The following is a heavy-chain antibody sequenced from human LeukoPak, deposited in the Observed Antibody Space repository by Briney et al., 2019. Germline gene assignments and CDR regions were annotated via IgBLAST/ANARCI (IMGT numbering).Heavy chain of an antibody. CDR2: INHSGST. Sequence: PSETLSLTCTVSGDSVSSSFSYWGWIRQPPGKGLEWIGEINHSGSTNYNPSLKSRVTISVDTSKNQFSLKLSSVTAADTAVYYCARASPYSSGWSPRTRPEYFQHWGQGTLVTVSS. J-gene: IGHJ1*01. CDR3: ARASPYSSGWSPRTRPEYFQH. CDR1: GDSVSSSFSY. V-gene: IGHV4-39*07. D-gene: IGHD6-19*01.